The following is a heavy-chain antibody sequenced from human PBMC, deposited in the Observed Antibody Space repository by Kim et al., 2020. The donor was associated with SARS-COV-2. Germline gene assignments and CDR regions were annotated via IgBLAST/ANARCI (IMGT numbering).Heavy chain of an antibody. CDR3: ASVGYDVVWGRYRDYYYYCSMDV. Sequence: GGSLRLSCAASGFTFSDYYMSWIRQAPGKGLEWVSYISSSSSYTNYADSVKGRFTISRDNAKNSLYLQMNSLRAEDTAVYYCASVGYDVVWGRYRDYYYYCSMDVWGQGTTVTVSS. CDR1: GFTFSDYY. CDR2: ISSSSSYT. J-gene: IGHJ6*02. V-gene: IGHV3-11*03. D-gene: IGHD3-16*02.